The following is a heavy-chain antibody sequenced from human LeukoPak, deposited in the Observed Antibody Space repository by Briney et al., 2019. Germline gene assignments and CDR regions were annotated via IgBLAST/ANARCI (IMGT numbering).Heavy chain of an antibody. V-gene: IGHV3-23*01. J-gene: IGHJ4*02. CDR3: AKDGGLWISAHWGDS. Sequence: GGSLRLSCAASGFTFSSYAMSWVRQAPGKGLEWVSTISGSGGSTYYADSVQGRFTVSRDDSKNTLYLQMNGLRAEDTAVYYCAKDGGLWISAHWGDSWGRGTLVTVSS. CDR1: GFTFSSYA. CDR2: ISGSGGST. D-gene: IGHD2-2*03.